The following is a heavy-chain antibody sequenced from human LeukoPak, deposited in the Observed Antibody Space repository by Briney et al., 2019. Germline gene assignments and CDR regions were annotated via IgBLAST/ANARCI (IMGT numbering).Heavy chain of an antibody. J-gene: IGHJ6*03. CDR3: AGGYCSSTSCLWGFRYYYMDV. D-gene: IGHD2-2*01. V-gene: IGHV1-69*13. CDR1: GGTFSSYA. CDR2: IIPIFGTA. Sequence: SVKVSCKASGGTFSSYAISWVRQAPGQGLKWMGGIIPIFGTANYAQKFQGRVTITADESTSTAYMELSSLRSEDTAVYYCAGGYCSSTSCLWGFRYYYMDVWGKGTTVTVSS.